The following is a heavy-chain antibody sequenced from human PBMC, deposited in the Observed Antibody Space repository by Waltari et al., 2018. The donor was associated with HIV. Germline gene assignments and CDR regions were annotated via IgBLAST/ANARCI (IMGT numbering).Heavy chain of an antibody. CDR1: GYTFTGYY. CDR3: ARDGQHYDQDY. Sequence: QVQLVQSGTVVKKPGAPVKLHCKDSGYTFTGYYMHWVRQAPGQGLGWMGRINPISGYTDPAQKFQGRVTITWDTSISTSYLELSSLRSDDTAVYYCARDGQHYDQDYWGQGTLVTVSS. D-gene: IGHD5-12*01. CDR2: INPISGYT. J-gene: IGHJ4*02. V-gene: IGHV1-2*06.